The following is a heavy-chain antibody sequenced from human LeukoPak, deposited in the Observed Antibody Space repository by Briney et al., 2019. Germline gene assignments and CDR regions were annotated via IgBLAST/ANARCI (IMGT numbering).Heavy chain of an antibody. Sequence: GGSLRLSCVASGFIFKNHAMTWVRQTPGKGLEWVASISGSDGSTFYRDSVRGRFTISRDNSANTLFLQMKNLRPEDTALYYCTKFDSWGRGVLVTVSS. CDR2: ISGSDGST. J-gene: IGHJ4*02. V-gene: IGHV3-23*01. CDR3: TKFDS. CDR1: GFIFKNHA.